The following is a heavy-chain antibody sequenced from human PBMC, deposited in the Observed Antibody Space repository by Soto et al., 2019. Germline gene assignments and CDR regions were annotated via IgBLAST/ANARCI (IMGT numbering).Heavy chain of an antibody. V-gene: IGHV3-30-3*01. CDR3: ARDSSLFSLDY. CDR1: GFTFSSYA. CDR2: ISYDGSNK. Sequence: LRLSCAASGFTFSSYAMHWVRQAPGKGLEWVAVISYDGSNKYYADSVKGRFTISRDNSKNTLYLQMNSLRAEDTAVYYCARDSSLFSLDYWGQGTLVTVSS. J-gene: IGHJ4*02. D-gene: IGHD3-9*01.